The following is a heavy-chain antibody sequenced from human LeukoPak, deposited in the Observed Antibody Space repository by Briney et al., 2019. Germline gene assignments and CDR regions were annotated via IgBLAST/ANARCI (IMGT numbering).Heavy chain of an antibody. V-gene: IGHV3-23*01. J-gene: IGHJ4*02. CDR1: GITFSSYA. Sequence: GGSLRLSCAASGITFSSYAMSWVRQAPGKGLEWVSTISGSGGSTYYADSVKGRFTISRDNSKNTLYLQMNSLRAEDTAVYYCAKGSFIAVAGSFDYWGQGTLVTVSS. CDR2: ISGSGGST. D-gene: IGHD6-13*01. CDR3: AKGSFIAVAGSFDY.